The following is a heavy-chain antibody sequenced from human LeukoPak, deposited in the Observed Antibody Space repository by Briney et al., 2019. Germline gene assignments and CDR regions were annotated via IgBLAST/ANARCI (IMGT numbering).Heavy chain of an antibody. CDR1: GYSFTNYY. V-gene: IGHV1-46*01. CDR3: ARNVGTGAKDY. J-gene: IGHJ4*02. D-gene: IGHD2-8*02. Sequence: ASVTLSCNTSGYSFTNYYMRWVRQAPGQGLEWMGIINPSGGRTTYAQKLQGRVTMTRDMSTSTVYMELSSLRSEDTAVYYCARNVGTGAKDYWGQGTLVTVSS. CDR2: INPSGGRT.